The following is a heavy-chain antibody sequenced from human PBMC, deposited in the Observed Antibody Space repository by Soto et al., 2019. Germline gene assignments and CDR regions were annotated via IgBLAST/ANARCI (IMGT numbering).Heavy chain of an antibody. J-gene: IGHJ3*02. D-gene: IGHD5-18*01. V-gene: IGHV4-39*01. CDR1: GGSISSSSYY. CDR3: ARPIQQMARGDAFDI. CDR2: IYYSGST. Sequence: ASETLSLTCTVSGGSISSSSYYWGWIRQPPGRGLEWIGNIYYSGSTYYTPALKSRVTLSVDTSKNQFSLNLNSVTAADTAVYYCARPIQQMARGDAFDIWGQGTMVTVSS.